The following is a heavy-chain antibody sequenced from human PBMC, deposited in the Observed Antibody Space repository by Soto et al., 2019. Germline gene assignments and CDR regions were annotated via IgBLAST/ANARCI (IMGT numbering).Heavy chain of an antibody. V-gene: IGHV5-10-1*01. CDR1: GYSFTSYW. D-gene: IGHD2-15*01. J-gene: IGHJ3*02. CDR3: ARHRRYCSGGSCYSMHAFDI. Sequence: GESLKISCKGSGYSFTSYWISWVRQMAGKGLEWMGRIDPSDSYTNYSPSFQGHVTISADKSISTAYLQWSSLKASDTAMYYCARHRRYCSGGSCYSMHAFDIWGQGTMVTVSS. CDR2: IDPSDSYT.